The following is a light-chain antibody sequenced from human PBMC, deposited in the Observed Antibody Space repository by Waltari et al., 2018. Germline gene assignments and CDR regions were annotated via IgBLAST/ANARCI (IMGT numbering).Light chain of an antibody. CDR3: QQRSNWGLT. V-gene: IGKV3-11*01. CDR1: QSVSSY. Sequence: EIVLTQSPATLSLSPGERATLSGRASQSVSSYLAWYQQKPGQAPRLLIYDASNRATGIPARFSGSGSGTDFTLTISSLEPEDFAVYYCQQRSNWGLTFGGGTKVEIK. J-gene: IGKJ4*01. CDR2: DAS.